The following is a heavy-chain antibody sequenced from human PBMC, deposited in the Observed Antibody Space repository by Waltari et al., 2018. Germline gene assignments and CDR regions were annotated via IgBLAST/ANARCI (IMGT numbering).Heavy chain of an antibody. CDR3: ARDTTTPRSNWFDP. CDR1: GYSISSGYY. J-gene: IGHJ5*02. Sequence: QVQLQESGTGLVKLSVTLPLTCAVSGYSISSGYYWGWIRKPHGKGLEWIGSNYHSGSTYYNPSLKSRVTISVDTSKNQFSLKLSAVTTADTAVYYCARDTTTPRSNWFDPWGQGTLVTVSS. CDR2: NYHSGST. V-gene: IGHV4-38-2*02. D-gene: IGHD4-17*01.